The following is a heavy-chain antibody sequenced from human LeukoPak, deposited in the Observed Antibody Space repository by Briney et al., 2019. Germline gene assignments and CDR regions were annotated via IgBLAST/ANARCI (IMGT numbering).Heavy chain of an antibody. CDR2: IDQGGSEK. V-gene: IGHV3-7*04. Sequence: NIDQGGSEKQYVDAVKGRFPISRDNAKNSLYLQMNSLRAEDTAVYYCARHDSSGYPPLSGYWGQGTLVTVSS. J-gene: IGHJ4*02. CDR3: ARHDSSGYPPLSGY. D-gene: IGHD3-22*01.